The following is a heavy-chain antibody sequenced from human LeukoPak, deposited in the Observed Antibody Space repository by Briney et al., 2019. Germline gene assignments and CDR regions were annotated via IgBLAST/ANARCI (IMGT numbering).Heavy chain of an antibody. CDR2: IYPGDSDT. D-gene: IGHD4-23*01. CDR1: GYSFTSYW. V-gene: IGHV5-51*01. J-gene: IGHJ5*02. Sequence: GESLKISCKGSGYSFTSYWIGWVRQVPGKGLEWMGIIYPGDSDTRYSPSFQGQVTISADKSISTAYLQWSSLKASDTAMYYCARHAVRRGNWFDPWGQGTLVTVSS. CDR3: ARHAVRRGNWFDP.